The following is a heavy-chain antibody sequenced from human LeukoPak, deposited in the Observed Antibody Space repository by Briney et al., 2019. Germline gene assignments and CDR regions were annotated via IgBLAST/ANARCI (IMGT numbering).Heavy chain of an antibody. CDR2: INPSGGST. CDR1: GYTFTSYY. D-gene: IGHD3-3*01. V-gene: IGHV1-46*01. Sequence: ASVKVSCKASGYTFTSYYMHWVRQAPGRGLEWMRIINPSGGSTSYAQKFQGRVTMTRDTSTSTVYMELSGLRSEDTAVYYCAREGTHVLRFINRRFDPWGQGTLVTVSS. J-gene: IGHJ5*02. CDR3: AREGTHVLRFINRRFDP.